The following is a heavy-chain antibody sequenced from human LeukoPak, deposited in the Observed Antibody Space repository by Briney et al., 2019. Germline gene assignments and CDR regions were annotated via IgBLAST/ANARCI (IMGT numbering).Heavy chain of an antibody. Sequence: SETLSLTCTVSGGSISSYYWSWIRQPPGKGLEWIGEINHSGSTNYNPSLKSRVTISVDTSKNQFSLKLSSVTAADTAVYYCARFTYYYDSSGYPRGSDYWGQGTLVTVSS. D-gene: IGHD3-22*01. CDR1: GGSISSYY. CDR3: ARFTYYYDSSGYPRGSDY. CDR2: INHSGST. V-gene: IGHV4-34*01. J-gene: IGHJ4*02.